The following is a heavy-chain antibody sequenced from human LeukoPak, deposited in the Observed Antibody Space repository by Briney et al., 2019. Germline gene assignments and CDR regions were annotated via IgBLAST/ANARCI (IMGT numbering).Heavy chain of an antibody. J-gene: IGHJ3*02. CDR2: IHYSGNT. Sequence: SETLSLTCTVSGGSISSSYWSWIRQPPGKGLEWIAYIHYSGNTNYTPILKNRLTMSVDTSKNQFSLKLSSVTAADTAMYYCVRGYYDSSGSSNTFDIWGRGTMVTVSS. D-gene: IGHD3-22*01. V-gene: IGHV4-59*01. CDR3: VRGYYDSSGSSNTFDI. CDR1: GGSISSSY.